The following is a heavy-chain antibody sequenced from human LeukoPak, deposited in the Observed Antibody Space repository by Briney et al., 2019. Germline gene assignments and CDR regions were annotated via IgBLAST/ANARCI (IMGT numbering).Heavy chain of an antibody. D-gene: IGHD6-13*01. CDR3: AKEKYSSSFAYFDY. J-gene: IGHJ4*02. CDR2: IRYDGSNK. V-gene: IGHV3-30*02. Sequence: GGSLRLSCAASGFTFSRYGMHWVRQAPGKGLEWVAFIRYDGSNKYYADSVKGRFTISRDNSKNTLYLQMNSLRAEDTAVYYCAKEKYSSSFAYFDYWGQGTLVTVSS. CDR1: GFTFSRYG.